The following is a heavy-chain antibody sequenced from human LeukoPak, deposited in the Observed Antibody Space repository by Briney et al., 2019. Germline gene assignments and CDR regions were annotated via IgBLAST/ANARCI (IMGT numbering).Heavy chain of an antibody. V-gene: IGHV3-74*01. D-gene: IGHD1-26*01. CDR1: GFTFSTYW. CDR2: INSDGSST. J-gene: IGHJ5*02. CDR3: ARERSGSYSWFDP. Sequence: PGGSLRLSCATSGFTFSTYWMHWVRQAPGKGLVWVSRINSDGSSTSYADSVKGRFTISRDNAKNTLYLQMNSLRAEDTAVNCCARERSGSYSWFDPWGQGTLVTVSS.